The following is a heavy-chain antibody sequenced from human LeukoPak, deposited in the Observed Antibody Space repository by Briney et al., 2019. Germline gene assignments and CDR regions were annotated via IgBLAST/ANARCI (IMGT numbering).Heavy chain of an antibody. J-gene: IGHJ3*02. CDR3: ARARYCSGGSWYFGADAFDI. CDR2: INPSGGST. V-gene: IGHV1-46*01. CDR1: GYTFTSYY. D-gene: IGHD2-15*01. Sequence: ASVKVSCKASGYTFTSYYMHWVRQAPGQGLEWMGIINPSGGSTSYAQKFQGRVTMTRDTSTSTVYMELSSLRSEDTAVYYCARARYCSGGSWYFGADAFDIWGQGTMVTVSS.